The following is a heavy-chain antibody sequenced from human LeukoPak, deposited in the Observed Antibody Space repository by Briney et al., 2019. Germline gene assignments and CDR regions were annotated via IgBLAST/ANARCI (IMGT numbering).Heavy chain of an antibody. CDR1: GFTFSTYW. Sequence: GSLRLSCAGSGFTFSTYWVSWVRQAPGKGLDWVANIKQDGTDKYYVDSVKGRFTISRDNAKNLLYLQMNSLRAEDTAVYYCAREKLDTRGYVDYWGQGTLVTVSS. D-gene: IGHD3-22*01. CDR2: IKQDGTDK. V-gene: IGHV3-7*01. CDR3: AREKLDTRGYVDY. J-gene: IGHJ4*02.